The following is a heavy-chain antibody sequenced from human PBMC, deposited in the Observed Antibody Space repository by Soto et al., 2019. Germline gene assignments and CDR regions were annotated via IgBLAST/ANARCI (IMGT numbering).Heavy chain of an antibody. CDR1: GGSFSDYT. D-gene: IGHD1-26*01. V-gene: IGHV1-69*02. J-gene: IGHJ6*02. CDR3: VGSRIMDV. Sequence: QVQLVQSGAEVKKPGSSVKVSCKASGGSFSDYTMNWVRQAPGQGLEWMGRIIPMLGIGNYAQNFQDRVTITADASTSTAYMELSNLRSEDTAIYYCVGSRIMDVWGQGTAVTVSS. CDR2: IIPMLGIG.